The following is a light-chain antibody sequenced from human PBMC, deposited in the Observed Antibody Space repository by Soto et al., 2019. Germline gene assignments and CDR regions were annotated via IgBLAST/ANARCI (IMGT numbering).Light chain of an antibody. CDR3: QQYANCSPWT. CDR1: HNMDSR. CDR2: GAS. V-gene: IGKV3-15*01. Sequence: EIVMTQSPATLSVSPGGRATLSCGASHNMDSRLAWYQLKRGQPHRLLIHGASTRATGVAPRSSGSGSGTEYTLTISSLQSEDFAVYFCQQYANCSPWTFGQGTKVQI. J-gene: IGKJ1*01.